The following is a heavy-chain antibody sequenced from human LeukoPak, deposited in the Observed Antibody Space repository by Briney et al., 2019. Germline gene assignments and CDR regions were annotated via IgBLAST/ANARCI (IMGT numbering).Heavy chain of an antibody. J-gene: IGHJ5*02. D-gene: IGHD6-19*01. CDR3: AEAQWLVKEYNWFDP. V-gene: IGHV1-69*05. Sequence: SVKVSCKASGGTFSTYAISWVRQAPGQGLEWMGGIIPIFGTANYAQKFQGRVTITTDESTSTAYMELSSLRSEDTAVYYCAEAQWLVKEYNWFDPWGQGTLVTVSS. CDR1: GGTFSTYA. CDR2: IIPIFGTA.